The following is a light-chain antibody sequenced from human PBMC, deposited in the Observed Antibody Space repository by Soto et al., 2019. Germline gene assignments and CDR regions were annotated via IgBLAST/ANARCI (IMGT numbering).Light chain of an antibody. V-gene: IGKV3-20*01. J-gene: IGKJ5*01. CDR2: GAS. CDR3: QQYGSSPT. Sequence: EIVLTQSPGTLSLSPGERATLFCRASQSVSSSYLVWYQQKPGQAPRLLIYGASSRATGIPDRFSGSGSGTDFTLTISRLEPEDFAVYYCQQYGSSPTFGQGTRLEIK. CDR1: QSVSSSY.